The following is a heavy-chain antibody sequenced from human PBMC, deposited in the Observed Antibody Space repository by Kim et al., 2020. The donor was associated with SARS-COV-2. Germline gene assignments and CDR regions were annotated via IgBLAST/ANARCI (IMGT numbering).Heavy chain of an antibody. Sequence: NPSLKSRVTISVDTSKNQFSLKLSSVTAADTAVYYCARGYDILTGTRGDYWGQGTLVTVSS. D-gene: IGHD3-9*01. CDR3: ARGYDILTGTRGDY. V-gene: IGHV4-34*01. J-gene: IGHJ4*02.